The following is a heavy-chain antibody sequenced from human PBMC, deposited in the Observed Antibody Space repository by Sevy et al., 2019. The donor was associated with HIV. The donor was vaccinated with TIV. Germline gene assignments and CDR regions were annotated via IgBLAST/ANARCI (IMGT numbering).Heavy chain of an antibody. CDR1: GFTFSSYA. J-gene: IGHJ4*02. CDR2: LSGSGGST. D-gene: IGHD3-16*01. V-gene: IGHV3-23*01. Sequence: GGSLRLSCAASGFTFSSYAMSWVRRAPGKGLEWVSALSGSGGSTDYADSVKGRFTISRDNFKNTLYLQMNSLRAEDTAVYYCAKEGDDYVWGSYFYWGQGTLVTVSS. CDR3: AKEGDDYVWGSYFY.